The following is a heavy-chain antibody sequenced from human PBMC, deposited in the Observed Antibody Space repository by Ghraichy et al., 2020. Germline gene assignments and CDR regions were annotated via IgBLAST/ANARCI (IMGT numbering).Heavy chain of an antibody. V-gene: IGHV4-39*01. CDR1: GGSISSSSYY. J-gene: IGHJ5*02. CDR3: ARHPQGHDFWSGYPGGWFDP. CDR2: IYYSGST. Sequence: SETLSLTCTVSGGSISSSSYYWGWIRQPPGKGLEWIGSIYYSGSTYYNPSLKSRVTISVDTSKNQFSLKLSSVTAADTAVYYCARHPQGHDFWSGYPGGWFDPWGQGTLVTVSS. D-gene: IGHD3-3*01.